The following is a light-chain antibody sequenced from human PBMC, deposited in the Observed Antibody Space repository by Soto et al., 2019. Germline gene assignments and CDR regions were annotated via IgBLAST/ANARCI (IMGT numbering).Light chain of an antibody. Sequence: QSALTQPASVSGSPGQSSTISCSGTTNDIGGYNYVSWYQHHPGKVPKVIIYEVRNRPSGVSNRFSGSKSGNTASQNISGLQAEDEADYYCCSYTISATLVFGEGTKLTVL. CDR2: EVR. CDR3: CSYTISATLV. CDR1: TNDIGGYNY. V-gene: IGLV2-14*01. J-gene: IGLJ3*02.